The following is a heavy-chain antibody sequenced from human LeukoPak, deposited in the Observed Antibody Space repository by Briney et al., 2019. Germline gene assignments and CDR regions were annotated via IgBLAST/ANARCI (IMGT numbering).Heavy chain of an antibody. D-gene: IGHD3-22*01. CDR3: AKNYYDSSGYYYFDY. CDR2: ISGSGGST. CDR1: GFTFSSYA. V-gene: IGHV3-23*01. Sequence: PGGSLRLSCAASGFTFSSYAMSWVRQAPGKGLEWVSAISGSGGSTSYADSVKGRFTISRDNSKNTLCLQMNSLRAEDTAVYYCAKNYYDSSGYYYFDYWGQGTLVTVSS. J-gene: IGHJ4*02.